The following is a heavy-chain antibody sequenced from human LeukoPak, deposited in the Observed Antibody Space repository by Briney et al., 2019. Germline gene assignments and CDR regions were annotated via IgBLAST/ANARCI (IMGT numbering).Heavy chain of an antibody. V-gene: IGHV1-46*01. Sequence: ASVKVSCKASGYTFTSYYMHWVRQAPGQGLEWMGIINPSGGSTSYAQKFQGRVTITADESTSTAYMELSSLRSEDTAVYYCARGGSGSYYMVDWGQGTLVTVSS. CDR3: ARGGSGSYYMVD. J-gene: IGHJ4*02. D-gene: IGHD3-10*01. CDR2: INPSGGST. CDR1: GYTFTSYY.